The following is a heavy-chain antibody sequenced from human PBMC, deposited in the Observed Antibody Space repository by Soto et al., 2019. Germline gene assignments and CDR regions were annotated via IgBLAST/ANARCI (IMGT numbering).Heavy chain of an antibody. D-gene: IGHD1-26*01. V-gene: IGHV4-31*03. CDR3: ARTPLL. CDR1: DGSIGNVGYY. J-gene: IGHJ4*02. CDR2: IYYSGST. Sequence: LTNTVSDGSIGNVGYYWSWIRQHPGKGLEWIGYIYYSGSTYYNPSLKSRVTISVDTSKNQFSLKLGSVTAADTAVYYCARTPLLWGQGTLVTVSS.